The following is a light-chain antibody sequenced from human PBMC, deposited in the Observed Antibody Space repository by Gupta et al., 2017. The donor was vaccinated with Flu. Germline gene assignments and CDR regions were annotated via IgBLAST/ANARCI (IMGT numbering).Light chain of an antibody. CDR2: GSS. CDR1: QSVRSSY. J-gene: IGKJ2*03. V-gene: IGKV3-20*01. Sequence: EIVLTKSPGTLFLSPGERATLSCRASQSVRSSYFAWYLQNPGQAASLLIYGSSSRATGIPDRFSGSGCGTDFSLTIIRLEPEDFAVYYFRQYDSSPLYSFGQGTKLEIK. CDR3: RQYDSSPLYS.